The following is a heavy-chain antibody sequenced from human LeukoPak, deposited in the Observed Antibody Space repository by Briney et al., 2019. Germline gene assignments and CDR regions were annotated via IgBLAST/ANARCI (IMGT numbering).Heavy chain of an antibody. Sequence: SETLSLTCAVSGGSISSGGYSWSWIRQPPGKGLEWIGYIYHSGSTYYNPSLKSRVTMSVDTSKNQFSLKLSSVTAADTAVYYCARTARGSSGFDYWGQGTLVTVSS. D-gene: IGHD6-19*01. CDR2: IYHSGST. CDR1: GGSISSGGYS. J-gene: IGHJ4*02. CDR3: ARTARGSSGFDY. V-gene: IGHV4-30-2*01.